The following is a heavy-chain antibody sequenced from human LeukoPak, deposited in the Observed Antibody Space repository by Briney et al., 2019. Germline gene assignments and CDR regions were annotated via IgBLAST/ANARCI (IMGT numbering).Heavy chain of an antibody. V-gene: IGHV3-48*03. Sequence: PGGSLRLSYAASGFTFSSYEMNWVRQAPGKGLKWVSYISSSGSTIYYADSVKGRFTISRDNAKNSLYLQMNSLRAEDTAVYYCARDWYYYDSSGYYSKNFDYWGQGTLVTVSS. CDR1: GFTFSSYE. D-gene: IGHD3-22*01. J-gene: IGHJ4*02. CDR2: ISSSGSTI. CDR3: ARDWYYYDSSGYYSKNFDY.